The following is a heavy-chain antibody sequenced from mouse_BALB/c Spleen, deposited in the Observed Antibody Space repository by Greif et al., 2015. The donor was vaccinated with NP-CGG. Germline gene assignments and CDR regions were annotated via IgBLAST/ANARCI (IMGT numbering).Heavy chain of an antibody. CDR3: ARYDYYFDY. Sequence: EVKLMESGGGLVQPGGSRKLSCAASGFTFSSFGMHWVRQAPEKGLEWVAYISSGSSTIHYADTVKGRFTISRDNPKNTLFLQMTSLRSEDTAMYYCARYDYYFDYWGQGTTPTVSS. J-gene: IGHJ2*01. V-gene: IGHV5-17*02. CDR2: ISSGSSTI. D-gene: IGHD2-4*01. CDR1: GFTFSSFG.